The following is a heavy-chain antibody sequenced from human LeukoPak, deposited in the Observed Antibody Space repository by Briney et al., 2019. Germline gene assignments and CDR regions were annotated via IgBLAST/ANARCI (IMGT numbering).Heavy chain of an antibody. J-gene: IGHJ4*02. CDR2: VKQDGSES. CDR1: GFSFSNFW. CDR3: AREGATGFDY. V-gene: IGHV3-7*01. Sequence: GGSLRLSCAASGFSFSNFWMSWVRQAPGKGLEWVATVKQDGSESHYVDSLRGRLTISRDNAKNSLYLQVDSLRAEDTAVYYCAREGATGFDYWGRGTPVTVSS. D-gene: IGHD3-10*01.